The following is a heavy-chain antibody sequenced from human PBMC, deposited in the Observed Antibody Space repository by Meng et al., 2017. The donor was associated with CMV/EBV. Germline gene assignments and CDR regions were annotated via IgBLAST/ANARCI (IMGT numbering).Heavy chain of an antibody. CDR3: AKCVTIFGGSYYYYYGMDV. CDR1: GLTVSSNY. V-gene: IGHV3-66*02. Sequence: GESLKISCAVSGLTVSSNYMSWVRQAPGKGLEWVSVIYSGGTTGYADSVRGRFTISRDKSKNTLYLQMNSLRAEDTAVYYCAKCVTIFGGSYYYYYGMDVWGQGTTVTVSS. J-gene: IGHJ6*02. CDR2: IYSGGTT. D-gene: IGHD3-3*01.